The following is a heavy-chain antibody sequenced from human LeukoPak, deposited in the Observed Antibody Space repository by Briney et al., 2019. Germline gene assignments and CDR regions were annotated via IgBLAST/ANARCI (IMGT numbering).Heavy chain of an antibody. Sequence: SPETLSLTCTVSGGSISSSSYYWGWIRQPPGKGLEWIGSIYYSGSTYYNPSLKSRVTISVDTSKNQFSLKLSSVTAADTAVYYCARGLLWFGEPPINWFDPWGQGTLVTVSS. CDR3: ARGLLWFGEPPINWFDP. CDR2: IYYSGST. J-gene: IGHJ5*02. V-gene: IGHV4-39*07. CDR1: GGSISSSSYY. D-gene: IGHD3-10*01.